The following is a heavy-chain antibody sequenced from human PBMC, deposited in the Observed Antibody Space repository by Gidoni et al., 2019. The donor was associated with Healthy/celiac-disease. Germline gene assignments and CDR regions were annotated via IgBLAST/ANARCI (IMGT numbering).Heavy chain of an antibody. CDR1: GFTFDDDA. J-gene: IGHJ3*02. Sequence: EVQLVESGGGLVQPGRSLRLSCAASGFTFDDDAMHWVRQAPGKGLECVSGSSWNSGSIGYADSVKGRFTISRDNAKNSLYLQMNSLRAEDTALYYCAKDRGAARRNAFDIWGQGTMVTVSS. V-gene: IGHV3-9*01. D-gene: IGHD6-6*01. CDR2: SSWNSGSI. CDR3: AKDRGAARRNAFDI.